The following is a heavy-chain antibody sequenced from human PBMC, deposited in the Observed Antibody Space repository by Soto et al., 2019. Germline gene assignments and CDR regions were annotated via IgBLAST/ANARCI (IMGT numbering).Heavy chain of an antibody. CDR2: MSGDAGSA. D-gene: IGHD1-1*01. V-gene: IGHV3-23*01. J-gene: IGHJ6*02. Sequence: EVQLLESGGGLAHPGGSVRLSCGVSGFSFSDSAMSWVRQAPGKGLEWVSAMSGDAGSAYYADSVRGRFTVSRDNSKNTLYLEMHSLRGEDTAVYYCAKVRSWNSFYKIEGYNYYALDVWGRGTTVTVSS. CDR1: GFSFSDSA. CDR3: AKVRSWNSFYKIEGYNYYALDV.